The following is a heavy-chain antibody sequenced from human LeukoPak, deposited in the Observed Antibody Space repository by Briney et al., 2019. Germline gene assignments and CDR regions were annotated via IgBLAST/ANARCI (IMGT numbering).Heavy chain of an antibody. CDR3: SRCYYYDSSGYYY. Sequence: PGGSLRLSCAASGFTFWEYWMSWVRQAPGKGLEWVASMKQDGSERNYVDSVKGRFTISRDTAKNSPYLQMNRLRAEDTAVYYCSRCYYYDSSGYYYWGWGTLVTVSS. V-gene: IGHV3-7*02. CDR1: GFTFWEYW. D-gene: IGHD3-22*01. CDR2: MKQDGSER. J-gene: IGHJ4*02.